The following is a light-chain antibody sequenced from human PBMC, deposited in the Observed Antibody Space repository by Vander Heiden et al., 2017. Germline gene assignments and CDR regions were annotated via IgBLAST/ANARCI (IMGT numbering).Light chain of an antibody. J-gene: IGLJ2*01. CDR1: SSDLGRYND. Sequence: QSALTQAASVSGSPGQSITISCTGTSSDLGRYNDVSWYQQHPGKAPQLMIYADNMRPARVSDRFSGSESANAASLTISGLRPEDEAVYYCSSYARTTTLVVFGGGTKLT. V-gene: IGLV2-23*01. CDR2: ADN. CDR3: SSYARTTTLVV.